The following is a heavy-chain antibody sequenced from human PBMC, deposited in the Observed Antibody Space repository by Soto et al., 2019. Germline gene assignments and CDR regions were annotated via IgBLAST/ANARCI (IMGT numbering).Heavy chain of an antibody. CDR1: GYSFTSYW. V-gene: IGHV5-51*01. Sequence: PGESLKISCKGSGYSFTSYWIGWVRQMPGKGLEWMGIIYPGDSDTRYSPSLQGQVIISADKSINTAYLQWSSLKASNTAMYYCARHAYDFWSGHPNPRYYYGMDVWGQGTTVTVSS. J-gene: IGHJ6*02. D-gene: IGHD3-3*01. CDR3: ARHAYDFWSGHPNPRYYYGMDV. CDR2: IYPGDSDT.